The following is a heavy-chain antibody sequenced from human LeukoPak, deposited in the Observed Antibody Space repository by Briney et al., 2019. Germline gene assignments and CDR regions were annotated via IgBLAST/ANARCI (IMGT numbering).Heavy chain of an antibody. V-gene: IGHV4-34*01. CDR3: ARGTPYYYYGMDV. J-gene: IGHJ6*02. Sequence: KSRVTISVDTSKNQFSLKLSSVTAADTAVYYCARGTPYYYYGMDVWGQGTTVTVS.